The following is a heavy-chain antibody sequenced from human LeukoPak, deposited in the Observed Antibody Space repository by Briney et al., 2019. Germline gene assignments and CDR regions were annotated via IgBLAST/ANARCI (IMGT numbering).Heavy chain of an antibody. CDR2: IYYSGST. V-gene: IGHV4-59*01. CDR1: GGSFSGYY. Sequence: SETLSLTCAVYGGSFSGYYWSWIRQPPGKGLEWIGYIYYSGSTNYNPSLKSRVTISVDTSKNQFSLKLSSVTAADTAVYYCARGAPKRGYYDSSGLAGFDYWGQGTLVTVSS. CDR3: ARGAPKRGYYDSSGLAGFDY. J-gene: IGHJ4*02. D-gene: IGHD3-22*01.